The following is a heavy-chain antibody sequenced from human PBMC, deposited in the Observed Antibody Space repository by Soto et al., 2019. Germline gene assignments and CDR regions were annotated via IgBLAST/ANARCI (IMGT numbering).Heavy chain of an antibody. J-gene: IGHJ4*02. V-gene: IGHV3-9*01. D-gene: IGHD6-19*01. CDR2: ISWNSGSI. Sequence: EVQLVESGGGLVQPGRSLRLSCAASGFTFDDYAMHWVRQAPGKGLEWVSGISWNSGSIGYADSVKGRFTISRDNAKNSLYLQMNSLRAEDTALYYCAKHRGLVLSFYSDIGSQGTLVTVTS. CDR3: AKHRGLVLSFYSDI. CDR1: GFTFDDYA.